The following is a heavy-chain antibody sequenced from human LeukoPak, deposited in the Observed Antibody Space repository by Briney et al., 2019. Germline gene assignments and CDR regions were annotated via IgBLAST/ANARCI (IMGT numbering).Heavy chain of an antibody. CDR2: ITITSNYI. J-gene: IGHJ4*02. CDR1: GFTFSSYT. V-gene: IGHV3-21*04. Sequence: GGSLRLSCAASGFTFSSYTMNWVRQAPGKGLEWVSSITITSNYIFYTDSVRGRFTISRDNAQNSLYLQMNSLRAEDTAVYYCAKNSSGWYRFDYWGQGTLVTVSS. CDR3: AKNSSGWYRFDY. D-gene: IGHD6-19*01.